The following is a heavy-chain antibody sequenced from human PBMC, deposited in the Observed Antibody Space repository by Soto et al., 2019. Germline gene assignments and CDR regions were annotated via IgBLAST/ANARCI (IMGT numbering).Heavy chain of an antibody. V-gene: IGHV3-74*01. J-gene: IGHJ6*03. Sequence: GGSLRLSCAASGFTFSSYWMHWVRQAPGKGLVWVSRINSDGSSTSYADSVKGRFTISRDNAKNTLYLQMNSLRAEDTAVYYCASDRFFYFSSTSCYAPNYYYYYYMAFWGKGTTVTVSS. CDR3: ASDRFFYFSSTSCYAPNYYYYYYMAF. D-gene: IGHD2-2*01. CDR2: INSDGSST. CDR1: GFTFSSYW.